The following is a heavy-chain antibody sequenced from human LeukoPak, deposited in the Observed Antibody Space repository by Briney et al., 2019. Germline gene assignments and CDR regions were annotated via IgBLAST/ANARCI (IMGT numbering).Heavy chain of an antibody. V-gene: IGHV4-34*01. CDR1: GGSFSGYY. CDR2: INHSGST. D-gene: IGHD3-10*01. J-gene: IGHJ6*02. Sequence: SETLSLTCAVYGGSFSGYYWSWIRQPPGKGLEWIGEINHSGSTNYNPSLKSRVTISVDTSKKQFSLKLSSVTAADTAVYYCARGDYYGSGSYYWTPYYYYGMDVWGQGTTVTVSS. CDR3: ARGDYYGSGSYYWTPYYYYGMDV.